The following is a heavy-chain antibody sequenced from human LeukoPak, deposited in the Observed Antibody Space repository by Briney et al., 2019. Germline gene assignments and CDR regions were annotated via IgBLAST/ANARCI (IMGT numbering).Heavy chain of an antibody. D-gene: IGHD6-19*01. Sequence: PSQTLSLTCTVSGGSISSGSYYWSWIRQPAGKGLEWIGRIYTSGSTNYNPSLKSRVTISVDTSKNQFSLKLSSVTAADTAVYYCARDTGIAVAGTVENWSQGTLVTVSS. J-gene: IGHJ4*02. CDR3: ARDTGIAVAGTVEN. CDR2: IYTSGST. V-gene: IGHV4-61*02. CDR1: GGSISSGSYY.